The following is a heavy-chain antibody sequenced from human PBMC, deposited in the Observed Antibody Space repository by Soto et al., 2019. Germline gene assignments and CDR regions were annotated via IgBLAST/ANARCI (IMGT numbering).Heavy chain of an antibody. J-gene: IGHJ4*02. CDR1: GFTFSRFG. Sequence: PGGSLRLSCATSGFTFSRFGMHWVRQAPGGGLEWVAVIWYDSSKKYYADSVKGRFTISRDNSERTLYLQMSSLRAEDTGVYFCASLHLYGSGIPDYWGQGTLVTVSS. V-gene: IGHV3-33*01. CDR2: IWYDSSKK. CDR3: ASLHLYGSGIPDY. D-gene: IGHD3-10*01.